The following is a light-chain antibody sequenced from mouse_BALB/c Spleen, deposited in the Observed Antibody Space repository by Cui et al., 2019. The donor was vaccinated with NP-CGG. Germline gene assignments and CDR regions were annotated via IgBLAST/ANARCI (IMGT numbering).Light chain of an antibody. CDR1: HGAVTTSNY. V-gene: IGLV1*01. J-gene: IGLJ1*01. CDR2: GTN. Sequence: AVVNQESALTTSPGETVPLTCRSSHGAVTTSNYANWVQEKPDHLFTGLIGGTNNRAPGVPARFSGSLIGDKAALTITGAQTEDETIYFCALWYSNHWVFGGGTKLTVL. CDR3: ALWYSNHWV.